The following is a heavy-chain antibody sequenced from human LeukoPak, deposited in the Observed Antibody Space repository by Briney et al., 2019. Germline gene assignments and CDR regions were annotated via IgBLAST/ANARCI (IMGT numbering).Heavy chain of an antibody. D-gene: IGHD5-24*01. CDR2: IYYSGST. V-gene: IGHV4-31*03. CDR3: ARFVEMALYFDY. J-gene: IGHJ4*02. CDR1: GGSISSGGYY. Sequence: SQTLPLTCTVSGGSISSGGYYWSWIRQHPGKGLEWIGYIYYSGSTYYNPSLKSRVTISVDTSKNQFSLKLSSVTAADTAVYYCARFVEMALYFDYWGQGTLVTVSS.